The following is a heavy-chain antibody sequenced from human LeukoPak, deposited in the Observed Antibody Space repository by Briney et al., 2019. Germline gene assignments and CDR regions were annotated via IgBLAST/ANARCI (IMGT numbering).Heavy chain of an antibody. V-gene: IGHV3-64*01. CDR2: ITSNGGNR. Sequence: GRSLRLSCTASGVTFSSYAMHCVRQAPGKGLEHVSFITSNGGNRTYASSVKGRCTIFRDNSKNTLYFQMGSLRAEDMAVYYYARERGMSYGYSLDYWGQGTLVTVSS. CDR3: ARERGMSYGYSLDY. CDR1: GVTFSSYA. J-gene: IGHJ4*02. D-gene: IGHD3-16*02.